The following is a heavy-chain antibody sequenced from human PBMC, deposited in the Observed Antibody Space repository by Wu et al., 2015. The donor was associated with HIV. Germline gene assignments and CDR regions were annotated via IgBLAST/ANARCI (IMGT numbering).Heavy chain of an antibody. CDR2: IIPIFGTA. J-gene: IGHJ5*02. CDR3: ARDLAPTGYSYGGGSINWFDP. D-gene: IGHD5-18*01. V-gene: IGHV1-69*18. CDR1: GGTFSSYA. Sequence: QVQLVQSGAEVKKPGSSVKVSCKASGGTFSSYAISWVRQAPGQGLEWMGRIIPIFGTANYAQKFQGRVTITADESTSTAYMELSSLRSEDTAVYYCARDLAPTGYSYGGGSINWFDPWGQGTLVTVSS.